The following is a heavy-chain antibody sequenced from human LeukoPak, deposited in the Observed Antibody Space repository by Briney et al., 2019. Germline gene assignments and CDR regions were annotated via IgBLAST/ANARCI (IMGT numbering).Heavy chain of an antibody. Sequence: SETLSLTCTVSGGSISSLYWSWVRQPPGKGLEWIGYIYHSGSTNYNPSLKSRVTISVDTSKNQFSLKLSSVTAADTAVYYCAGDPGFTKGNAFDIWGQGTMVTVSS. D-gene: IGHD3-3*01. V-gene: IGHV4-59*11. CDR3: AGDPGFTKGNAFDI. J-gene: IGHJ3*02. CDR2: IYHSGST. CDR1: GGSISSLY.